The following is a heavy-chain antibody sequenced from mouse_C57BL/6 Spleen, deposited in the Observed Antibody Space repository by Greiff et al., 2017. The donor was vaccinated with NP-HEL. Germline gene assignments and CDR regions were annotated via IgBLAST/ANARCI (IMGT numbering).Heavy chain of an antibody. V-gene: IGHV3-6*01. J-gene: IGHJ2*01. CDR1: GYSITSGYY. CDR3: ARLATMITAYFDY. Sequence: ESGPGLVKPSQSLSLTCSVTGYSITSGYYWNWIRQFPGNKLEWMGYISYDGSNNYNPSLKNRISITRDTSKNQFFLKLNSVTTEDTATYYCARLATMITAYFDYWGQGTTLTVSS. D-gene: IGHD2-4*01. CDR2: ISYDGSN.